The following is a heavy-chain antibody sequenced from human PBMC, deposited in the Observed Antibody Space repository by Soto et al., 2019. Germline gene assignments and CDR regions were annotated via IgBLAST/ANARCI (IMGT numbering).Heavy chain of an antibody. J-gene: IGHJ4*02. CDR1: GDTFSFYT. V-gene: IGHV1-69*02. D-gene: IGHD3-10*01. Sequence: QVQLVQSGAELKKPGSSVKVSCKASGDTFSFYTINWVRQAPGLGLEWMGRVNPILSMSNYAQKFQGRVTMPADKSTSTAYMELRSLRSEDTAFYYCATSYGSGSRAFDYWGQGALVTVSS. CDR3: ATSYGSGSRAFDY. CDR2: VNPILSMS.